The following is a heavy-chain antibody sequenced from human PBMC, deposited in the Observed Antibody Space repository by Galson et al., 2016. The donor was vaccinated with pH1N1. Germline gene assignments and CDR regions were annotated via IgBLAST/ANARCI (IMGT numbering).Heavy chain of an antibody. Sequence: SVKVSCKASGYTFTSYGITWVRQAPGEGLEWMGWISAYNGNTNYAQKLQGRVTMTTDTSTSTAYMELRSLRSDDTAVYYCARVGSVIGVVTGATPTPGWFDPWGQGTLVTVSS. V-gene: IGHV1-18*01. CDR1: GYTFTSYG. CDR2: ISAYNGNT. CDR3: ARVGSVIGVVTGATPTPGWFDP. D-gene: IGHD2-21*02. J-gene: IGHJ5*02.